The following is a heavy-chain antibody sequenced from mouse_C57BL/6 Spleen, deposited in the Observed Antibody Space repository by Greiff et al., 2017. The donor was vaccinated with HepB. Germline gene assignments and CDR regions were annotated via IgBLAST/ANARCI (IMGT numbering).Heavy chain of an antibody. D-gene: IGHD1-1*01. V-gene: IGHV2-2*01. CDR3: AQTGLRRAMDY. Sequence: VHLVESGPGLVQPSQSLSITCTVSGFSLTSYGVHWVRQSPGKGLEWLGVIWSGGSTDYNAAFISRLSISKDNSKSQVFFKMNSLQADDTAIYYCAQTGLRRAMDYWGQGTSVTVSS. CDR1: GFSLTSYG. J-gene: IGHJ4*01. CDR2: IWSGGST.